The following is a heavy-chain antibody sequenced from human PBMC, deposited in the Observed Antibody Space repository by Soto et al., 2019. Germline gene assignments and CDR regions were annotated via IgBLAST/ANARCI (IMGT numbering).Heavy chain of an antibody. D-gene: IGHD5-18*01. CDR3: ARGPRGYGHKYYYYGMDV. CDR2: MNPNSGNT. V-gene: IGHV1-8*01. CDR1: GYTFTSYD. J-gene: IGHJ6*02. Sequence: QVQLVQSGAEVKKPGASVKVSCKASGYTFTSYDINWVRQATGQGLEWMGWMNPNSGNTGYAQKFPGRGTMTRNTSISTAYMELSSRGSEDTAVYYCARGPRGYGHKYYYYGMDVWGQGTTFTVSS.